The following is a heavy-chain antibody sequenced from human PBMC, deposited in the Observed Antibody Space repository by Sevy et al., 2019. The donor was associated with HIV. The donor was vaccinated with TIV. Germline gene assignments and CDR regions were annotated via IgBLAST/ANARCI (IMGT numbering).Heavy chain of an antibody. CDR2: ISPFNNKT. V-gene: IGHV1-18*01. J-gene: IGHJ5*02. Sequence: ASVKVSCKASGYTFSNYGISWVRQAPGQGLEWMGWISPFNNKTNYAQKFQGRVSRTSDTSATTAYMEVTSLRSDDTAVYYCARDRVHDWGEGWFDRWGQGTLVTVSS. CDR1: GYTFSNYG. CDR3: ARDRVHDWGEGWFDR. D-gene: IGHD2-21*01.